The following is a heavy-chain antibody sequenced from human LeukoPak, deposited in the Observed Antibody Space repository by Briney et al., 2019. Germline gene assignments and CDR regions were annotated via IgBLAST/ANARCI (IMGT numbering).Heavy chain of an antibody. J-gene: IGHJ3*02. CDR2: ISGSGGST. CDR1: GFTFSSYA. V-gene: IGHV3-23*01. CDR3: AKALGYCSSTSCPDAFDI. Sequence: PGGSLRLSCAASGFTFSSYAMSWVRQAPGKGLEWVSAISGSGGSTYYADSVKGRFTISRDNSKNTLYLQMNSLRAEDTAVYYCAKALGYCSSTSCPDAFDIWGQGTMVTVSS. D-gene: IGHD2-2*01.